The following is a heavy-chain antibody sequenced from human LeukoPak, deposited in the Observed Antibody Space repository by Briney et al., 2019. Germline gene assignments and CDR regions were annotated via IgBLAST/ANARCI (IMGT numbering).Heavy chain of an antibody. J-gene: IGHJ4*02. D-gene: IGHD4-17*01. CDR2: IKSKTDGGTT. CDR3: TSLGDYEVSFDY. CDR1: GFTFSNAW. Sequence: GGSLRLSCAASGFTFSNAWMSWVRQAPGKGLEWVGRIKSKTDGGTTDYAAPVEGRFTISRDDSKNTLYLQMNSLKTEDTAVYYCTSLGDYEVSFDYWGQGTLVTVSS. V-gene: IGHV3-15*01.